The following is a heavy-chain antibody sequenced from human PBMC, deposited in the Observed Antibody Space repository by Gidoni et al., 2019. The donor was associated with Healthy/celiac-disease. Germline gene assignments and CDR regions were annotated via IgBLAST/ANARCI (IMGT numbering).Heavy chain of an antibody. J-gene: IGHJ3*02. CDR2: IYPGDSET. CDR3: ARHSRYSTSSAVAAFDI. Sequence: EVQLVQSRAEVKKPGESLKISCKGSGYSFTTYWMGWVRQMPGKGLEWMGIIYPGDSETTYSPSFQGQVSISAAKFINTAYLHWSSLKASDTAMYYCARHSRYSTSSAVAAFDIWGQGTMVTVSS. V-gene: IGHV5-51*01. D-gene: IGHD6-13*01. CDR1: GYSFTTYW.